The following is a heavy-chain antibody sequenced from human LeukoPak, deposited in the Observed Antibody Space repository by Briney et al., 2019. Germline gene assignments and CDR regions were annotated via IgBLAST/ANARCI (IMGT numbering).Heavy chain of an antibody. V-gene: IGHV4-59*01. CDR2: IYYSGST. Sequence: SETLSLTCTVSGGSISSYYWSWIRQPPGKGLEWMGYIYYSGSTNYNPSLKSRVTISVDTSKNQFSLKPSSATAADTAVYYCARRPPLDYSSAFDIWGQGTMVTVSS. D-gene: IGHD4-11*01. CDR3: ARRPPLDYSSAFDI. J-gene: IGHJ3*02. CDR1: GGSISSYY.